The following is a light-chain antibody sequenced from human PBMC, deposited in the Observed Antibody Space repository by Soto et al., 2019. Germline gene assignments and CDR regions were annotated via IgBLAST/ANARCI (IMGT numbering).Light chain of an antibody. J-gene: IGLJ3*02. CDR2: LEGSGSY. CDR1: SGHSSYI. Sequence: QLVLTQSSSASASLGSSVKLTCTLSSGHSSYIIAWHQQQPGKAPRYLMKLEGSGSYNKGSGVPDRFSGSSSGADRYLTISNLQFEDEADYYCETWDSNTFYWVFGGGTKLTVL. CDR3: ETWDSNTFYWV. V-gene: IGLV4-60*02.